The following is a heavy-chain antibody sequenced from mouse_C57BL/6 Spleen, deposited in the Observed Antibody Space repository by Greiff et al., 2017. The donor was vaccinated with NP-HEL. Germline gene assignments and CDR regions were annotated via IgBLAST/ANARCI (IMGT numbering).Heavy chain of an antibody. CDR3: ARRRGPGYFDY. V-gene: IGHV1-4*01. J-gene: IGHJ2*01. CDR1: GYTFTSYT. Sequence: VQLQQSGAELARPGASVKMSCKASGYTFTSYTMHWVKQRPGPGLEWIGYINPSSGYTKYNQKFKDKATLTADKSSSTAYMQLSSLTSEDSAVYYCARRRGPGYFDYWGKGTTLTVSS. CDR2: INPSSGYT.